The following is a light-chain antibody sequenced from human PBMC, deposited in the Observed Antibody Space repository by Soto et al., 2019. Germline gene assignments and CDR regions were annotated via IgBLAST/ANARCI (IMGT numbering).Light chain of an antibody. CDR3: QQYNNWPPYP. V-gene: IGKV3-15*01. CDR1: QSVSSN. J-gene: IGKJ2*01. CDR2: GAS. Sequence: EIVMTQSPATLSVSPGERATLSCRARQSVSSNLAWYQQKPGQAPRLLIYGASTRATGIPARFSGSVSGTEFTLTISSLQSEDFAVYYCQQYNNWPPYPFGQGTKLEIK.